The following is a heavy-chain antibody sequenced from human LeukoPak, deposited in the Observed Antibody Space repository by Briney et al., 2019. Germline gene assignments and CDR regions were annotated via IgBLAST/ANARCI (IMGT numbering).Heavy chain of an antibody. CDR2: ISWNSGSI. CDR1: GFTFDDYA. Sequence: GRSLRLSCAASGFTFDDYAMHWVRQAPGKGLEWVSGISWNSGSIGYADSVKGRFTISRDNAKNSLYLQMNSLRAEDTALYYCARTTYYYDSSGYYPFDYWGQGTLVTVSS. J-gene: IGHJ4*02. D-gene: IGHD3-22*01. CDR3: ARTTYYYDSSGYYPFDY. V-gene: IGHV3-9*01.